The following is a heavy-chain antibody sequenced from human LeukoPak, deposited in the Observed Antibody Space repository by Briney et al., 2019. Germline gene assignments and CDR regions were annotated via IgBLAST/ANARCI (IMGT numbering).Heavy chain of an antibody. CDR1: GGSFSGYY. V-gene: IGHV4-34*01. CDR3: ARGGRWGLPNY. CDR2: INHSGST. Sequence: PSETLSLTCAVYGGSFSGYYWSWIRQPPGKGLEWIGEINHSGSTNYNPSLKSRVTISVDTSKNQFSLKLSSVTAADTAVYYCARGGRWGLPNYWGQGTLVTVSS. J-gene: IGHJ4*02. D-gene: IGHD2-21*01.